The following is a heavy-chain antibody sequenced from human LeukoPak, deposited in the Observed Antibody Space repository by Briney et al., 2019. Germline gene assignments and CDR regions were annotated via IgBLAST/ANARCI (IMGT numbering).Heavy chain of an antibody. CDR3: AREVTVAGTFYFYMDV. D-gene: IGHD6-19*01. CDR2: IYYGGRT. CDR1: GGSISSHY. Sequence: SETLSLTCSVSGGSISSHYWTWVRQPPGQVLEFIGYIYYGGRTQYNPSLKSRVTMTMDTSKNQFSLRLNSVSAADTAVYYCAREVTVAGTFYFYMDVWGKGTTVTVSS. V-gene: IGHV4-59*11. J-gene: IGHJ6*03.